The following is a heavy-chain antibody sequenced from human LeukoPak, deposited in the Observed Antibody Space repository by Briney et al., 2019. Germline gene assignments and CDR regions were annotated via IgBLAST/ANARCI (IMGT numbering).Heavy chain of an antibody. Sequence: ASVTVSCKASGYTLTSYHIHWMRQAPGQGLEWMGLINPSGGRTKLAQKFQGRLTMTRDTSTNTIYMELSSLTSEDTAVYYCARVMRGVGTTVIEFNYWGQGTLVTVSS. CDR1: GYTLTSYH. J-gene: IGHJ4*02. V-gene: IGHV1-46*01. CDR2: INPSGGRT. D-gene: IGHD1-26*01. CDR3: ARVMRGVGTTVIEFNY.